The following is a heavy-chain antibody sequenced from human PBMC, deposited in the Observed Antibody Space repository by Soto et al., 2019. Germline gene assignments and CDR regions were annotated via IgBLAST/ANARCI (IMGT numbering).Heavy chain of an antibody. J-gene: IGHJ3*02. V-gene: IGHV1-8*01. CDR2: MNPNSGNT. CDR1: GYTFTSYD. Sequence: ASVKVSCKASGYTFTSYDINWVRQATGQGLEWMGWMNPNSGNTGYAQKFQGRVTMTRNTSISTAYMELSSLISEDTAVYYCARGVVAATTDNDAFDIWGQGTMATVSS. D-gene: IGHD2-15*01. CDR3: ARGVVAATTDNDAFDI.